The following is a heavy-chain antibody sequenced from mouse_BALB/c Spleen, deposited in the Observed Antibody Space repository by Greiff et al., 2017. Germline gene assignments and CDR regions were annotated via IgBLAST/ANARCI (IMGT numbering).Heavy chain of an antibody. CDR2: INPSSGYT. Sequence: QVQLQQSAAELARPGASVKMSCKASGYTFTSYTMHWVKQRPGQGLEWIGYINPSSGYTEYNQKFKDKTTLTADKSSSTAYMQLSSLTSEDSAVYYCARWDYGSSHYCDYWGQGTTLTVSS. V-gene: IGHV1-4*02. D-gene: IGHD1-1*01. CDR3: ARWDYGSSHYCDY. CDR1: GYTFTSYT. J-gene: IGHJ2*01.